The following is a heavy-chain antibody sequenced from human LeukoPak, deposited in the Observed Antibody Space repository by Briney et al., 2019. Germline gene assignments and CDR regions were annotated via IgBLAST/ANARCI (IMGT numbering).Heavy chain of an antibody. J-gene: IGHJ4*02. CDR3: ATIERSGWYVSY. D-gene: IGHD6-19*01. Sequence: SETLSLTCTVSGGSISSYYWSWIRQPPGKGLEWIGYIYYSGSTNYNPSLKSRVTISVDTSKNQFSLKLSSVTAADTAVYYCATIERSGWYVSYWGQGTLVTDSS. CDR1: GGSISSYY. V-gene: IGHV4-59*01. CDR2: IYYSGST.